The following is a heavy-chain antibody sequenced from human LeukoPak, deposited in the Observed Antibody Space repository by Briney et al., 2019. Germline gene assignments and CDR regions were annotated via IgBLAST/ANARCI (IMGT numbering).Heavy chain of an antibody. J-gene: IGHJ4*02. CDR2: ISYEGSNK. Sequence: PGASLRLACAAAGPTLSSYATHWVRQAPGKGLVWVAVISYEGSNKYHAHSVKGRFTISRDNSKNTLYLQMNSLRAEDTAVYYCARSRDTYYDYVWGSYRLYNEFDYWGQGTLVTVSS. D-gene: IGHD3-16*02. CDR3: ARSRDTYYDYVWGSYRLYNEFDY. CDR1: GPTLSSYA. V-gene: IGHV3-30-3*01.